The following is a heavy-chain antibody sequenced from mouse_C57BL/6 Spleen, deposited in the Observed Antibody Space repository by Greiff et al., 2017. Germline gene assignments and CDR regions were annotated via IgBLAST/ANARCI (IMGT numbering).Heavy chain of an antibody. CDR3: ARNGGYDFYAMDY. V-gene: IGHV5-17*01. Sequence: EVHLVESGGGLVKPGGSLKLSCAASGFTFSDYGMHWVRQAPEKGLEWVAYISSGSSTIYYADTVKGRFTISRDNAKNTLFLQMTSLRAEDTAMYDCARNGGYDFYAMDYWGQGTSVTVPS. CDR2: ISSGSSTI. D-gene: IGHD2-2*01. J-gene: IGHJ4*01. CDR1: GFTFSDYG.